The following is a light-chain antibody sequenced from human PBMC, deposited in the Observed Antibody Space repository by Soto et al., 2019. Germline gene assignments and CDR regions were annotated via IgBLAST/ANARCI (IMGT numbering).Light chain of an antibody. Sequence: DTVMTQSPLSLPVTPGEPASISCRSSQSLLHSNGYNYLDWYLQKQGQSPQLLIYLGSSRASGVPDRFSGSVSGTDFTLKISRVEAEDVGFYYCMQSLHTPRTFGQGTNVQIK. V-gene: IGKV2-28*01. J-gene: IGKJ1*01. CDR1: QSLLHSNGYNY. CDR2: LGS. CDR3: MQSLHTPRT.